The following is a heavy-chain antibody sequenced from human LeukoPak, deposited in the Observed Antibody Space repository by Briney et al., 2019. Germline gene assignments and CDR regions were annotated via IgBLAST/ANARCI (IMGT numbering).Heavy chain of an antibody. Sequence: SVKVSCKASGGTFSSYTISWVRQAPGQGLEWMGRIIPILGIANYAQKFQGRVTITADKSTSTAYMELSSLRSEETAVYYCARDLQDDSSGYYPYYFDYWGQGTLVTVSS. CDR3: ARDLQDDSSGYYPYYFDY. V-gene: IGHV1-69*04. CDR1: GGTFSSYT. D-gene: IGHD3-22*01. CDR2: IIPILGIA. J-gene: IGHJ4*02.